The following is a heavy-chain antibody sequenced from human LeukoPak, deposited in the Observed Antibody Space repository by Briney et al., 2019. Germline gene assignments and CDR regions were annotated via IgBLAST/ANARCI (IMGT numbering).Heavy chain of an antibody. D-gene: IGHD5-18*01. V-gene: IGHV2-5*02. CDR2: IYWDDDK. J-gene: IGHJ4*02. CDR3: AHRRDGSYGV. Sequence: SGPTLVKPTQTLTLTCTFSGFSLSTSGVGVGWIRQPPGKALEWLALIYWDDDKRYSPSLKSRLTTTKDTPKNQVVLTMTNIDPVDTATYYCAHRRDGSYGVWGQGTLVTVSS. CDR1: GFSLSTSGVG.